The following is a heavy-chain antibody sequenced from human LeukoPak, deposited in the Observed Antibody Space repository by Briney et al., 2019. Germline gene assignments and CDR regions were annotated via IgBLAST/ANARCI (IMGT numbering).Heavy chain of an antibody. CDR2: IMISGDDT. CDR3: ARDPYSSGWYGNFQH. CDR1: GFTFNNYA. V-gene: IGHV3-23*01. J-gene: IGHJ1*01. Sequence: GGSLRLSCAGSGFTFNNYAMSWVRQTPRKGLEWVSTIMISGDDTYYADPVKGRFTMSRDNSKNTLYLQMNSLRAEDTAVYYCARDPYSSGWYGNFQHWGQGTLVTVSS. D-gene: IGHD6-19*01.